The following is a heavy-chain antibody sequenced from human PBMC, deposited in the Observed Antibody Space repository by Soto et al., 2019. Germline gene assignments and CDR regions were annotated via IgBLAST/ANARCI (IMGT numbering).Heavy chain of an antibody. CDR3: ERDSGTTLIGYCSGGSCYRAFDI. Sequence: SVKVSCKASGGTFSSCAISWVRQAPGQGLEWMGGIIPIFGTANYAQKFQGRVTITADKSTSTAYMELSSLRSEDTAVYYCERDSGTTLIGYCSGGSCYRAFDIWG. CDR2: IIPIFGTA. CDR1: GGTFSSCA. V-gene: IGHV1-69*06. J-gene: IGHJ3*02. D-gene: IGHD2-15*01.